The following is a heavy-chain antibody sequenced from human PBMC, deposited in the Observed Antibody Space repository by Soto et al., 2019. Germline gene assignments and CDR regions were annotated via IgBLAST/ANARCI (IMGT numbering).Heavy chain of an antibody. CDR3: ARGGGYCSGGTCYLYGMDV. J-gene: IGHJ6*02. D-gene: IGHD2-15*01. Sequence: SVKDSCKSSEYTFSGYYMRWVRQAPVQGLEWMGWINPKSGGTNYAQKFQGWVTMTRDTSIRTAYMELRRLKSDDTAVYYCARGGGYCSGGTCYLYGMDVWGQGTTVTVSS. CDR1: EYTFSGYY. CDR2: INPKSGGT. V-gene: IGHV1-2*04.